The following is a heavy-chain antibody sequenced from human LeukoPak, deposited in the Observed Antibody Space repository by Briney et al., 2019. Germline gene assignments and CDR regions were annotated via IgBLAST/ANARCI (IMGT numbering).Heavy chain of an antibody. Sequence: SETLSLTCSVSGDSITSYYWTWIRQPAGKGLEWIGRIYTSGSNDYNPSLKSRVTMSVDTSKNHFSLSLISVTAADTAVYYCARVGDYALKDWGQGTLVTVSS. CDR3: ARVGDYALKD. CDR2: IYTSGSN. V-gene: IGHV4-4*07. D-gene: IGHD3-16*01. CDR1: GDSITSYY. J-gene: IGHJ4*02.